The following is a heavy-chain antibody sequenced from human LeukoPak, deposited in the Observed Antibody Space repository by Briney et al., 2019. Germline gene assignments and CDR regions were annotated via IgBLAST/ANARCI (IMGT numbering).Heavy chain of an antibody. D-gene: IGHD1-26*01. CDR1: GFTLSSYS. CDR2: ISSSSSTI. V-gene: IGHV3-48*01. J-gene: IGHJ4*02. CDR3: ARGGWEQPVDY. Sequence: PGGSLRLSCAASGFTLSSYSMYWFRQAPGKGLEYISYISSSSSTIYYADSVKGRFTISRDNAKKSLYLQMNSLRAEDTAVYYCARGGWEQPVDYWGQGTLVTVSS.